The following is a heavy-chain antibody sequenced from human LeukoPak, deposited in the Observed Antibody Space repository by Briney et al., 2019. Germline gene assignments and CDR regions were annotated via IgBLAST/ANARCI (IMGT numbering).Heavy chain of an antibody. V-gene: IGHV3-23*01. J-gene: IGHJ2*01. CDR2: ISGSGGST. Sequence: PGGSLRLSCAASGFTFSSYAMSWVRQAPGKGLEWVSAISGSGGSTYYADSVKGRFTISRDNSKNSLYLQMNSLRAEDTAVYYCARVSVDYYDSSGYFLYWYFDLWGRGTLVTVSS. CDR1: GFTFSSYA. D-gene: IGHD3-22*01. CDR3: ARVSVDYYDSSGYFLYWYFDL.